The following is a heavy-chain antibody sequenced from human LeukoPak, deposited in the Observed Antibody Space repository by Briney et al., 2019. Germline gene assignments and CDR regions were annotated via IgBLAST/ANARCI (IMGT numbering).Heavy chain of an antibody. Sequence: GASVKVSCKASGYTFTSYDINWVRQAHGQGLEWMGWMNPNSGNTGYAQKFQGRVTMTRNTSISTAYMELSSLRSEDTAVYYCARAIRLRRVPYYYYGMDVWGQGTTVTVSS. CDR3: ARAIRLRRVPYYYYGMDV. CDR1: GYTFTSYD. CDR2: MNPNSGNT. V-gene: IGHV1-8*01. D-gene: IGHD6-25*01. J-gene: IGHJ6*02.